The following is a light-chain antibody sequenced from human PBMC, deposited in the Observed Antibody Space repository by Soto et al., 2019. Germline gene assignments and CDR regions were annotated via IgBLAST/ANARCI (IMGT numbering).Light chain of an antibody. CDR3: SSYPTTVTLGVV. CDR2: DVT. V-gene: IGLV2-14*01. J-gene: IGLJ2*01. Sequence: QSALTQPASVSGSPGQSITISCTGSSSDIGSYDYVCWFQQHPGKAPKLMIYDVTSRPSGVSNRFSGSKSGNTASLTISGLQAEYESDYYCSSYPTTVTLGVVFGGGTKLTVL. CDR1: SSDIGSYDY.